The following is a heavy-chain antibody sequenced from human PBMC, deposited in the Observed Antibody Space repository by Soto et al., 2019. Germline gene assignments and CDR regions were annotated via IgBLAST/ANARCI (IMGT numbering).Heavy chain of an antibody. J-gene: IGHJ6*03. Sequence: QVQLVQSGAEVKKPGASVKVSCKASGYTFTSYGISWVRQAPGQGLEWMGWISAYNGNTNYAQKLQGRVTMTTDTCTSTAYMELSSRRSDDTAVYYCARDTKVDDYIWGSYRPSYMDVWGKGTTVAVS. CDR3: ARDTKVDDYIWGSYRPSYMDV. D-gene: IGHD3-16*02. V-gene: IGHV1-18*01. CDR2: ISAYNGNT. CDR1: GYTFTSYG.